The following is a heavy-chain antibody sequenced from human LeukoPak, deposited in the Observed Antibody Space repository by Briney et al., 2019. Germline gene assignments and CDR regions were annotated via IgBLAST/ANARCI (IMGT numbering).Heavy chain of an antibody. J-gene: IGHJ5*02. CDR2: ISSSSSYI. V-gene: IGHV3-21*04. Sequence: GGSLRLSCAASGFTSSSYSMNWVRQAPGKGLEWVSSISSSSSYIYYADSVKGRFTISRDNAKNSLYLQMNSLRAEDTAVYYCARVIYGRTTEGFDPWGQGTLVTVSS. CDR3: ARVIYGRTTEGFDP. D-gene: IGHD4-17*01. CDR1: GFTSSSYS.